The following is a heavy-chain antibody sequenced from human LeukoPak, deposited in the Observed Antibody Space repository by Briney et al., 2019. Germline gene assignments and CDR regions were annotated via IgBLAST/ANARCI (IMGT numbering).Heavy chain of an antibody. CDR1: GGSFSGYY. J-gene: IGHJ4*02. V-gene: IGHV4-34*01. Sequence: SETLSLTCAVYGGSFSGYYWSWIRQPPGKGLGWIGEINHSGSTNYNPSLENRVTMSVDTSKNQFSLKLSSVTAADTAVYYCARVGQCSSTSCHPFDYWGQGTLVTVSS. CDR3: ARVGQCSSTSCHPFDY. CDR2: INHSGST. D-gene: IGHD2-2*01.